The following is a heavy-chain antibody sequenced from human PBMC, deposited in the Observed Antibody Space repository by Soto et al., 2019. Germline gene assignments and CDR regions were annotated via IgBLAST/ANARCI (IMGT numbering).Heavy chain of an antibody. V-gene: IGHV3-23*01. J-gene: IGHJ4*02. CDR1: GLTFSRYA. D-gene: IGHD2-21*02. Sequence: PGGSLRLSCAASGLTFSRYAMSWVRQAPGKVLEWVSAISGSGGSTYYADSVKGRFTISRDNSKNTLYLQMNSLRAEDTAVYYCAKDRLATAYCGGDCYSVDYFDYWGQGTLVTVSS. CDR3: AKDRLATAYCGGDCYSVDYFDY. CDR2: ISGSGGST.